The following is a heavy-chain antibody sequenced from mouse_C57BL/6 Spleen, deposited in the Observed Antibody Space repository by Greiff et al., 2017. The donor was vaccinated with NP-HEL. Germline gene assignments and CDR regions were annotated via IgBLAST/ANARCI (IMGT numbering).Heavy chain of an antibody. CDR1: GFTFSSYG. CDR2: ISSGGSYT. D-gene: IGHD1-1*01. V-gene: IGHV5-6*01. J-gene: IGHJ4*01. CDR3: ARQRDYYGSSLYAMDY. Sequence: EVQLVESGGDLVKPGGSLKLSCAASGFTFSSYGMSWGRQTPDKRLEWVATISSGGSYTYYPDSVKGRFTISRDNAKNTLYLQMSSLKSEDTAMYYCARQRDYYGSSLYAMDYWGQGTSVTVSS.